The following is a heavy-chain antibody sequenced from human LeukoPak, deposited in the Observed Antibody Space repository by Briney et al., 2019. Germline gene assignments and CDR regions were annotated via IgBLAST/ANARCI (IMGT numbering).Heavy chain of an antibody. J-gene: IGHJ6*03. Sequence: SETLSLTCAVYGGSFSDYYWTWSRQPPGKGLEWIGEINHSGSTSYNPSLKSRVTISVGASKNQFPLKLTSVTAADTAVYYCARGGTHAYYYMDVWGKGTTVTVSS. CDR3: ARGGTHAYYYMDV. CDR2: INHSGST. V-gene: IGHV4-34*01. CDR1: GGSFSDYY. D-gene: IGHD1-1*01.